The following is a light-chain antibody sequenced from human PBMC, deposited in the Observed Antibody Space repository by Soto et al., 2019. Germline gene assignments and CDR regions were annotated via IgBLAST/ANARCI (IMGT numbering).Light chain of an antibody. J-gene: IGKJ4*01. V-gene: IGKV1-39*01. Sequence: DIQMTQSPSSLSASVGDRVTINCRASQSIITYLNWYQQTPGKAPKLLIYAASSLQSGVPSRFSTSGSGTDFTLTISSLQPEDFATYYCQQSYITPPLTFGGGTKVDIK. CDR1: QSIITY. CDR3: QQSYITPPLT. CDR2: AAS.